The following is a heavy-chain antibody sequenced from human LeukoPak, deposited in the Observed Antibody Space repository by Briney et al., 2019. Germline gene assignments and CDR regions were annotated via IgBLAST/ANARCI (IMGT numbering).Heavy chain of an antibody. Sequence: KLGESLKISCKGSGYSFTSYWIGWVRQMPGKGLEWMGIIYPDDSDTRYSPSFQGQVTISVDKSISTAYLQWSSLKASDSAMYYCARLSRDIVIVPAAMYFDSWGQGTLVTVSS. CDR2: IYPDDSDT. V-gene: IGHV5-51*01. J-gene: IGHJ4*02. D-gene: IGHD2-2*01. CDR3: ARLSRDIVIVPAAMYFDS. CDR1: GYSFTSYW.